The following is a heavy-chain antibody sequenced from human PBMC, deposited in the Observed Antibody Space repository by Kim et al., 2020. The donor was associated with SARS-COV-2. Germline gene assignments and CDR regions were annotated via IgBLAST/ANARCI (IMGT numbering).Heavy chain of an antibody. D-gene: IGHD1-1*01. CDR3: AAGTGTPGGDY. V-gene: IGHV1-58*01. J-gene: IGHJ4*02. CDR2: T. Sequence: TNYAKKFQERVTITRDMSTSTAYMGLSSLRSEDTAVYYCAAGTGTPGGDYWGQGTLVTVSS.